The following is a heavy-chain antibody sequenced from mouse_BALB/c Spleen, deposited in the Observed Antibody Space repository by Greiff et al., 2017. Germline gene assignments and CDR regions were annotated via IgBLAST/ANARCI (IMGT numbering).Heavy chain of an antibody. V-gene: IGHV1-9*01. D-gene: IGHD2-14*01. CDR3: ARGEVRRRYFDY. CDR1: GYTFSSYW. Sequence: VMLVESGAELMKPGASVKISCKATGYTFSSYWIEWVKQRPGHGLEWIGEILPGSGSTNYNEKFKGKATFTADTSSNTAYMQLSSLTSEDSAVYYCARGEVRRRYFDYWGQGTTLTVSS. J-gene: IGHJ2*01. CDR2: ILPGSGST.